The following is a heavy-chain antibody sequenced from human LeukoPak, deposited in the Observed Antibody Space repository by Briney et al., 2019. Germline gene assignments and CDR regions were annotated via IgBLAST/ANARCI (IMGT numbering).Heavy chain of an antibody. CDR2: ISAYNGNT. V-gene: IGHV1-18*01. D-gene: IGHD5-24*01. CDR1: GYTLTSYD. Sequence: ASVKVSCKASGYTLTSYDISWVRQTPGQGLEWMGSISAYNGNTNYAQKLRGRVTMTTDTTTSTAYMELRSLRSDDTAVYYCARGEMPTMAPSDYWGQGTLVTVSS. CDR3: ARGEMPTMAPSDY. J-gene: IGHJ4*02.